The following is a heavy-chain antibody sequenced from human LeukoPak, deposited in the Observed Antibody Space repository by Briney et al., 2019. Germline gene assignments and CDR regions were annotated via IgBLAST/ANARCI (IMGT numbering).Heavy chain of an antibody. CDR1: GFTFSSYE. CDR2: ISSSGSTI. D-gene: IGHD3-10*01. CDR3: ASGAGRISGSYYNGDAFDI. V-gene: IGHV3-48*03. J-gene: IGHJ3*02. Sequence: QTGGSLRLSCAASGFTFSSYEMNWVRQAPGKGLEWVSYISSSGSTIYYTDSVKGRFTISRDNAKNSLYLQMNSLRAEDTAVYYCASGAGRISGSYYNGDAFDIWGQGTMVTVSS.